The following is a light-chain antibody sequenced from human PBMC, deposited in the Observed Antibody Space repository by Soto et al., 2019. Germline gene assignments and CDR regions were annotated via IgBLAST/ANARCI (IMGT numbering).Light chain of an antibody. V-gene: IGKV1-33*01. CDR3: QQYATLPPIT. CDR2: DAS. J-gene: IGKJ5*01. Sequence: IQMTHSPSSLSASVGDRVTTTCXASQDISNYLNWYQQKPGKAPKLLIYDASNLETGVPSRFSGSGSGTDFTFTISSLQPEDIATYYCQQYATLPPITFGQGTRLEIK. CDR1: QDISNY.